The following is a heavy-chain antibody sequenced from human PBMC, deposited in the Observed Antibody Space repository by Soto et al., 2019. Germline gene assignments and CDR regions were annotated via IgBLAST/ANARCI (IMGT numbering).Heavy chain of an antibody. Sequence: PGGSLRLSCTASGFTFGDYAMSWVRQAPGKGLEWVGFIRSKAYGGTTEYAASVKGRFTISRDGSKSIAYLQMNSLKTEDTAVYYCTRGDSSTSFYYYYGMDVWGQGTTVTVSS. CDR2: IRSKAYGGTT. D-gene: IGHD2-2*01. CDR3: TRGDSSTSFYYYYGMDV. V-gene: IGHV3-49*04. CDR1: GFTFGDYA. J-gene: IGHJ6*02.